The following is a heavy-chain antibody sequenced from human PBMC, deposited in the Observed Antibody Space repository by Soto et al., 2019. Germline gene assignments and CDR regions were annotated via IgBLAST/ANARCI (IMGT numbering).Heavy chain of an antibody. CDR3: ATGAHYYDSSGLPNWFDP. V-gene: IGHV3-30*03. J-gene: IGHJ5*02. Sequence: QVQLVESGGGVVQPGRSLRLSCAASGFTFSRYGMHWVRQAPGMGLAWVAVISYDGSNKYYADSVKGRFTISRDNSKNKLYLQMNSVRAKDKAVYYCATGAHYYDSSGLPNWFDPWGQATLVTLSS. CDR1: GFTFSRYG. D-gene: IGHD3-22*01. CDR2: ISYDGSNK.